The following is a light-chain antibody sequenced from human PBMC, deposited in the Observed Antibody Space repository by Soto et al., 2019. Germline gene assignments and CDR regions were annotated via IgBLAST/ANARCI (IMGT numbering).Light chain of an antibody. CDR1: QGISSY. Sequence: DIQLTQSPSFLSASVGDRVTITCRASQGISSYLAWHQQTPGKAPKLLIYASSTLQSGVPSRFSGSGSGTEFTLTISSLQPEDFATYYCQQLNTFPVTFGQGTRLDI. CDR3: QQLNTFPVT. J-gene: IGKJ5*01. CDR2: ASS. V-gene: IGKV1-9*01.